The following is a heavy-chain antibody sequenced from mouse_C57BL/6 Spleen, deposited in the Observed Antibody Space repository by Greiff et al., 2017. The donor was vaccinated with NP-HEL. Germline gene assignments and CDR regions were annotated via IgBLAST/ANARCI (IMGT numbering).Heavy chain of an antibody. D-gene: IGHD1-1*01. CDR3: ARDHYYGSSLWYFDV. Sequence: VQLQQPGAELVKPGASVKLSCKASGYTFTSYWMHWVKQRPGQGLEWIGMIHPNSGSTNYNEKFKSKATLTVDKSSSTAYMQLSSLTSEDSAVYYCARDHYYGSSLWYFDVWGTGTTVTVSS. J-gene: IGHJ1*03. V-gene: IGHV1-64*01. CDR1: GYTFTSYW. CDR2: IHPNSGST.